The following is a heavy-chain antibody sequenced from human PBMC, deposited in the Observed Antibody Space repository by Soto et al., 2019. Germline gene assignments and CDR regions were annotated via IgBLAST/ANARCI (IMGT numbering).Heavy chain of an antibody. J-gene: IGHJ4*02. CDR2: ISYDGSNK. CDR1: GFTFSSYG. D-gene: IGHD5-12*01. V-gene: IGHV3-30*18. Sequence: QVQLVESGGGVVQPGRSLRFSCAASGFTFSSYGMHWVRQAPGKGLEWVAVISYDGSNKYYADSVKGRFTISRDNSKNTLYLQMNSLRAEDTAVYYCAKGLGFDYWGQGTLVTVSS. CDR3: AKGLGFDY.